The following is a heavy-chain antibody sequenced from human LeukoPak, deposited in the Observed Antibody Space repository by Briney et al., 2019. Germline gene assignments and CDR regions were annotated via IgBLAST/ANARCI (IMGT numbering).Heavy chain of an antibody. Sequence: GGSLRLSCVAPVFTFKISGIHTGPDTPHKGVECGSDLWSDGSSKYYADSVKGRVTISRDNSKNTLFLQMNSLRAEDTAVYYCARDDSLGERGVIIGYWGQGTLVTVSS. V-gene: IGHV3-33*01. CDR3: ARDDSLGERGVIIGY. CDR1: VFTFKISG. J-gene: IGHJ4*02. D-gene: IGHD3-10*01. CDR2: LWSDGSSK.